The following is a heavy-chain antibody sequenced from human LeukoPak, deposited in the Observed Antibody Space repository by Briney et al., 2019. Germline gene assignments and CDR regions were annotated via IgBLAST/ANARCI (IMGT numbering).Heavy chain of an antibody. J-gene: IGHJ4*02. D-gene: IGHD6-13*01. CDR3: ARDLLDAAGTANNRNKNDY. Sequence: GASVKVSCKASGYTFTGYYMHWVRQAPGQGLEWMGWINPNSGGTNYAQKFQGRVTMTRDTSISTAYMELSRLRSDDTAVYYCARDLLDAAGTANNRNKNDYWGQGTLVTVSS. CDR2: INPNSGGT. V-gene: IGHV1-2*02. CDR1: GYTFTGYY.